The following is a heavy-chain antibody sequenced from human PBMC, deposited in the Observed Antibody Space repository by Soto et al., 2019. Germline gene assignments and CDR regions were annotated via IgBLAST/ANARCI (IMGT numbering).Heavy chain of an antibody. CDR3: ARASNVVVPAATYAFDI. V-gene: IGHV1-2*04. CDR2: INPNSGGT. CDR1: GYTFTGYY. J-gene: IGHJ3*02. Sequence: ASVKVSCKASGYTFTGYYMHWVRQAPGQGLEWMGWINPNSGGTNYAQKFQGWVTMTRDTSISTAYMELSRLRSDDTAVYYCARASNVVVPAATYAFDIWGQGTMVTVSS. D-gene: IGHD2-2*01.